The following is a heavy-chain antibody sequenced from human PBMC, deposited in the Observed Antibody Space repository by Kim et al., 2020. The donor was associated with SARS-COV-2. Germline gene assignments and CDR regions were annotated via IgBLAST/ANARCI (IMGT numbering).Heavy chain of an antibody. D-gene: IGHD4-17*01. Sequence: ASVKVSCKASGYTFTGYYMHWVRQAPGQGLEWMGWINPNSGGTSFPQKFQGRVTMTRDTSISTAYMELSRLRSDDTAVYYCARDSVVTTVTTGWSDFDNW. CDR2: INPNSGGT. V-gene: IGHV1-2*02. CDR3: ARDSVVTTVTTGWSDFDN. CDR1: GYTFTGYY. J-gene: IGHJ4*01.